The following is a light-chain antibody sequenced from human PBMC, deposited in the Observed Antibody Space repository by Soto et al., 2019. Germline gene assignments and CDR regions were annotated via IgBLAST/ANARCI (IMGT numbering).Light chain of an antibody. CDR3: QQYYSTPRA. Sequence: DIVMTQSPDSLAVSLGERATINCKSSQSVLYSSNNKNYLAWYQQKPGQPPKLLIYWASTRESGVPDRFSGSGSGHDFTLTISSLQAEDVAFYYCQQYYSTPRAFAQGT. V-gene: IGKV4-1*01. CDR2: WAS. CDR1: QSVLYSSNNKNY. J-gene: IGKJ1*01.